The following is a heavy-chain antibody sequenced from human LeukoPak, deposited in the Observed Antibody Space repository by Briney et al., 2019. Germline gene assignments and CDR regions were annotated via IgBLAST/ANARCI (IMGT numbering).Heavy chain of an antibody. CDR1: GFTLSNFW. J-gene: IGHJ4*02. CDR3: ARAERYYYGSGSYYDY. CDR2: IKQDGSEK. V-gene: IGHV3-7*01. D-gene: IGHD3-10*01. Sequence: GGSLRLSCAVSGFTLSNFWMAWVRQAPGKGLEWVANIKQDGSEKYYADSVKGRFTISRDNAKNSLYLQMNSLRAEDTAVYYCARAERYYYGSGSYYDYWGQGTLVTVSS.